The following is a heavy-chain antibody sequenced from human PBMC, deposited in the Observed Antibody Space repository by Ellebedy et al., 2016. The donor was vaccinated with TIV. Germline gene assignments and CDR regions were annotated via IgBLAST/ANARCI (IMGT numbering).Heavy chain of an antibody. V-gene: IGHV3-66*01. D-gene: IGHD1-1*01. J-gene: IGHJ3*02. Sequence: GGSLRLSCAASAFTIGSNYMSWVRQAPGKGLEWVSVISTGLTTYYADSVKGRFTISRDDSKNTLHLEIHSLRVEDTALYYCATETFNDVDLEIWGVFDMWGQGTSVTVSS. CDR1: AFTIGSNY. CDR2: ISTGLTT. CDR3: ATETFNDVDLEIWGVFDM.